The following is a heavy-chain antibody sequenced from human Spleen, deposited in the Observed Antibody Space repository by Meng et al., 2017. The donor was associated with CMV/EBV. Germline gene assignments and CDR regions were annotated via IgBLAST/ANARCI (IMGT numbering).Heavy chain of an antibody. CDR2: IIPILGIA. CDR1: GGTFSSYT. CDR3: ARGYSYGHRVDY. V-gene: IGHV1-69*09. Sequence: QVQLVQSGAAVKTPGASVKVSWKASGGTFSSYTISWVRQAPGQGLEWMGRIIPILGIANYAQKFQGRVTITADKSTSTAYMELSSLRSEDTAVYYCARGYSYGHRVDYWGQGTLVTVSS. D-gene: IGHD5-18*01. J-gene: IGHJ4*02.